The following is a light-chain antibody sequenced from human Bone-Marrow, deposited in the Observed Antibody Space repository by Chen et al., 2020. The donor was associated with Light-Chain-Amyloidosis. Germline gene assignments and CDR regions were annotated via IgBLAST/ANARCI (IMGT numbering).Light chain of an antibody. V-gene: IGKV1-5*03. Sequence: DIQMSQSPSTLAASVGDRVTITCRASQSMDSWVAWYQQKPGRAPKVLIYKTSNLQNGVPSRFSGSGSGTEFTLTISSLQPDDFATYFCQQSNSYPWTFGQGIQVEIK. CDR3: QQSNSYPWT. CDR1: QSMDSW. J-gene: IGKJ1*01. CDR2: KTS.